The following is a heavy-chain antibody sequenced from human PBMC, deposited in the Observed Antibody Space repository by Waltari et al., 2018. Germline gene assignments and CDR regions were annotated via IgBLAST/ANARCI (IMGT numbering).Heavy chain of an antibody. Sequence: PGKGLEWIGNIYYGGSTYYNPSLKSRVTTDIDTSRNQFSLKLSSVTAADTAVYFCARLDSRSGSYYFDYWGQGTLVTVSS. D-gene: IGHD1-26*01. V-gene: IGHV4-39*01. J-gene: IGHJ4*02. CDR2: IYYGGST. CDR3: ARLDSRSGSYYFDY.